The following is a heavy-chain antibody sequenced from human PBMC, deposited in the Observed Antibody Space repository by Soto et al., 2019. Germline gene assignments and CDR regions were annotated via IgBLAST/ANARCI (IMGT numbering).Heavy chain of an antibody. CDR1: GFSFSGYA. D-gene: IGHD1-1*01. V-gene: IGHV3-23*01. J-gene: IGHJ4*02. CDR3: VEPGAYWTR. Sequence: LRLSCAASGFSFSGYAMSWARQAPGKGLEWVSSITASGDSTYYADSVKGRITISRDNSKNILYLQLNILRVDDTALYYCVEPGAYWTRWGQGTLVTVSS. CDR2: ITASGDST.